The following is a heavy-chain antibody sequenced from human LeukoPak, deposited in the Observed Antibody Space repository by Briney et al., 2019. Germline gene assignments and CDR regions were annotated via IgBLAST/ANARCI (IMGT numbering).Heavy chain of an antibody. Sequence: GGSLRLSCTASGFTFSSYTMNWVRQAPGEGLEWVSYISSGSGSIYYADSVKGRFTISRDSAKNSLYLQMNSLRDEDTAVYYCVRDRFYSFDYWGQGTLVTVSS. J-gene: IGHJ4*02. CDR2: ISSGSGSI. CDR3: VRDRFYSFDY. V-gene: IGHV3-48*02. CDR1: GFTFSSYT.